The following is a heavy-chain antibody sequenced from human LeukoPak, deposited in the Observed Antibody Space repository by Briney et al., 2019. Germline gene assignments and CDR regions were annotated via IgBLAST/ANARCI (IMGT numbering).Heavy chain of an antibody. CDR2: MNPNSGNT. J-gene: IGHJ6*03. CDR1: GYTFTSYD. CDR3: ARDFRYCSGGSCDIYYVDV. D-gene: IGHD2-15*01. Sequence: ASVKVSCKASGYTFTSYDINWVRQATGQGLEWMGWMNPNSGNTGYAQKFQGRVTMTRNTSISTAYMELSSLRSEDTAVYYCARDFRYCSGGSCDIYYVDVWGKGTTVTVSS. V-gene: IGHV1-8*01.